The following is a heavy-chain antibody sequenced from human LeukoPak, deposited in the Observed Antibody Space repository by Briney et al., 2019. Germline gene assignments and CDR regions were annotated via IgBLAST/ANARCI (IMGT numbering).Heavy chain of an antibody. CDR3: ARPIPGGYSGSYSS. J-gene: IGHJ4*02. V-gene: IGHV4-34*01. CDR2: INHSGST. Sequence: SETLSLTCTVSGGSISSYYWSWIRQPPGKGLEWIGEINHSGSTNYNPSLKSRVTISVDTSKNQFSLKLSSVTAADTAVYYCARPIPGGYSGSYSSWGQGTLVTVSS. D-gene: IGHD1-26*01. CDR1: GGSISSYY.